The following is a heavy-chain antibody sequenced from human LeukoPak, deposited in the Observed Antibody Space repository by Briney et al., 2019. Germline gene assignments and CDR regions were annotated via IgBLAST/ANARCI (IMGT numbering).Heavy chain of an antibody. CDR2: IVVGSGNT. J-gene: IGHJ5*01. CDR1: GFTFTSSP. Sequence: GASVKVSCKASGFTFTSSPLQWVRQPRGQRLEWIGWIVVGSGNTNYAQNFQERVTITRDMSTNTAYMELSSLRSEDTAVYYCATGSGWYSPDSWGQGTLVTVSS. CDR3: ATGSGWYSPDS. D-gene: IGHD6-19*01. V-gene: IGHV1-58*01.